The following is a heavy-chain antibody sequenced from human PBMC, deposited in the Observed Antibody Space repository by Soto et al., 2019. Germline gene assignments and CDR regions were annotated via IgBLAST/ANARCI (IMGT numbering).Heavy chain of an antibody. V-gene: IGHV3-23*01. CDR3: AKDRSSSTIDALDI. J-gene: IGHJ3*02. D-gene: IGHD2-2*01. Sequence: EVQLLESGGGLVQPGGSLRLSCAASGLTFSSYAMNWVRQAPGKGLECVSAISGSGGRTYYGDSVKGRFTISRDNSKNTLYLQMNSLRAEDTAVYYCAKDRSSSTIDALDIWGQGTMVTVSS. CDR1: GLTFSSYA. CDR2: ISGSGGRT.